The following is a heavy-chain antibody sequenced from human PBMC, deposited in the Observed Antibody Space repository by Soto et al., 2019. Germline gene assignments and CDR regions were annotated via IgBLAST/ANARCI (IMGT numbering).Heavy chain of an antibody. CDR1: GYNFMSHA. J-gene: IGHJ4*02. D-gene: IGHD6-13*01. CDR3: ARGTGSSWFDY. CDR2: INAVSYNT. Sequence: QVQLVQSGAEVKQPGASVKVSCKTSGYNFMSHAIHWVRQAPGQGLEWMGWINAVSYNTKYSEKFQGRVTXTXVTSASTAHMDLSSLTSEDTAVYYCARGTGSSWFDYWGQGTLVTVSS. V-gene: IGHV1-3*01.